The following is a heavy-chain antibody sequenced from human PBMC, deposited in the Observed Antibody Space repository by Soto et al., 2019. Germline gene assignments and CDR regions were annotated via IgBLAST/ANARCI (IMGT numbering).Heavy chain of an antibody. D-gene: IGHD3-16*01. V-gene: IGHV3-23*01. J-gene: IGHJ6*03. Sequence: VQLLESGGGLAQRGGSLRLSCAASGISFSTYGMTWVRQAPGKGLEWVSYGGSGGSTYYADSVKGRFTFSRDNSKNTLYLQMNSLRAEDTAVFYCVKFRGRAYHYYYMDVWGNGTTVTVSS. CDR3: VKFRGRAYHYYYMDV. CDR2: YGGSGGST. CDR1: GISFSTYG.